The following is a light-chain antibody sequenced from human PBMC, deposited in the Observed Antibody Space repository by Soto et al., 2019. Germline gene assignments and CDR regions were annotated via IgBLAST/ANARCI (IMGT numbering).Light chain of an antibody. CDR1: TLGDKY. J-gene: IGLJ2*01. Sequence: SYELTQPPSVSVSPGQTASITCSGDTLGDKYVCWYQQKPGQSPVLVIYQHNKRPSGIPERFSGSNSGNTATLTISGTQAMDEADYYCQAWDTSTFDVVFGGGTKLTVL. CDR3: QAWDTSTFDVV. CDR2: QHN. V-gene: IGLV3-1*01.